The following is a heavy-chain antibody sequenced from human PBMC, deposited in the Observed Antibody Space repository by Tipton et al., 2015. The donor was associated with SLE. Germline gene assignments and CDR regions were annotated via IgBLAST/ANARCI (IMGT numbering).Heavy chain of an antibody. D-gene: IGHD5-12*01. CDR3: ASLNVVATIANF. Sequence: LRLSCTVSGGSINSGIYSWVWIRQPPGKGLKWIGNIYSSGSAYYNPPLKSRVTISLHTSKNQFSLKLSSVTAADTAVYYCASLNVVATIANFWGQGTLVTVSS. CDR2: IYSSGSA. V-gene: IGHV4-39*07. J-gene: IGHJ4*02. CDR1: GGSINSGIYS.